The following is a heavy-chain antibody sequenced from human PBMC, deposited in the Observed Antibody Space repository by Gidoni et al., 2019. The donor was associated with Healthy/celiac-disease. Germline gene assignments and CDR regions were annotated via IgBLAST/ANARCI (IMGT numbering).Heavy chain of an antibody. CDR1: GGSISSYY. CDR2: ISYSGST. V-gene: IGHV4-59*13. D-gene: IGHD5-18*01. CDR3: ARLGYAAMVVD. J-gene: IGHJ4*02. Sequence: QVQLQESGPGLVKPSETLSLTCTVSGGSISSYYWSWIRQPPGKGLEWIGYISYSGSTSYNPSLKSRVTISVDMSKNQFSVKLSSVTAADTAVYYCARLGYAAMVVDWGQGTLVTVSS.